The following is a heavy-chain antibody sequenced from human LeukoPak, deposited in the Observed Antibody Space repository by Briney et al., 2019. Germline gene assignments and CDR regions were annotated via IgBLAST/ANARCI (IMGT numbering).Heavy chain of an antibody. CDR3: VREESGGYFDY. J-gene: IGHJ4*02. CDR1: GHTFTNYL. D-gene: IGHD2-8*02. CDR2: IIPDSGAT. Sequence: APVKVSCKASGHTFTNYLLHWVRQAPGQGLEWVGRIIPDSGATNYAQKFRDRVTMTSDTATSTVYMELSSLRSEDTAVYHCVREESGGYFDYWGQGTLVSVSS. V-gene: IGHV1-46*01.